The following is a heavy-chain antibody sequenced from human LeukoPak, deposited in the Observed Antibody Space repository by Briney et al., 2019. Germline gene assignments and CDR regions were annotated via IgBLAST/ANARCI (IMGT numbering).Heavy chain of an antibody. CDR1: GGSISSYY. Sequence: SETLSLTRTVSGGSISSYYWSWIRQPAGKGLEWIGRIYTSGSTNYNPSLKSRVTMSVDTSKNQFSLKLSSVTAADTAVYYCARVGSSRAAQDYWGQGTLVTVSS. J-gene: IGHJ4*02. CDR3: ARVGSSRAAQDY. D-gene: IGHD6-6*01. CDR2: IYTSGST. V-gene: IGHV4-4*07.